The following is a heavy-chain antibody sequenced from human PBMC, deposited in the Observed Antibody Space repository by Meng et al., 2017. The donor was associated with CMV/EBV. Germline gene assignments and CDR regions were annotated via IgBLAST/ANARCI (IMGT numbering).Heavy chain of an antibody. CDR2: VNPSSGGT. V-gene: IGHV1-2*02. CDR1: GYAFPGYC. CDR3: ARGPAALGENWFDP. D-gene: IGHD2-2*01. Sequence: ASGYAFPGYCMPWGRQAPGQGLEWMGWVNPSSGGTNYAQKFQGRVTMTRDTSISTAYMELSRLRSDDTAVYYCARGPAALGENWFDPWGQGTLVTVSS. J-gene: IGHJ5*02.